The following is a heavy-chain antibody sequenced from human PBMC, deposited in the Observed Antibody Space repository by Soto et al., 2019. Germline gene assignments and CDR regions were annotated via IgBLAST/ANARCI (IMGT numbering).Heavy chain of an antibody. Sequence: ASVKVSCKASGYTFTNNDVSWVRQATGQGLEWMGWMNPGSGDTGYAQKFQGRVTMTRDISIATAYMELNSLTSEDTAIYYCARMESFGSLNWFDPWGQGTLVAVYS. D-gene: IGHD5-18*01. V-gene: IGHV1-8*02. J-gene: IGHJ5*02. CDR2: MNPGSGDT. CDR1: GYTFTNND. CDR3: ARMESFGSLNWFDP.